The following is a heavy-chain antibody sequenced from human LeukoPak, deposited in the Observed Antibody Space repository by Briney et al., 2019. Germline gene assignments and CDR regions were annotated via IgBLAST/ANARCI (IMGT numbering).Heavy chain of an antibody. V-gene: IGHV1-18*01. CDR3: ARADYYGSGIFDY. D-gene: IGHD3-10*01. Sequence: VASVKLSCNASGYTFTSHGISWVRQAPGQGLEWMGWISAYNGNTNYAQKFQGRVTMTRHTSRSTAYMQLRSLRSDDTAVYYCARADYYGSGIFDYWGQGTLVTVSS. J-gene: IGHJ4*02. CDR1: GYTFTSHG. CDR2: ISAYNGNT.